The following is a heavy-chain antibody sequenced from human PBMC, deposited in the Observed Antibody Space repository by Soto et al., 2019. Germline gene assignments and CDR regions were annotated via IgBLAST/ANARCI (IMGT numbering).Heavy chain of an antibody. J-gene: IGHJ6*02. CDR3: ARGGDGYNYDPENYYYGMDV. V-gene: IGHV3-30*01. Sequence: QVQLVESGGGVVQPGRSLRLSCAASGFTFSDYAMHWVRQAPGKGLEWVAVISFDGSNKYYADSVKGRFTISRDNSKNTLYLQMNSLRAEDTAVYYCARGGDGYNYDPENYYYGMDVWGQGTTVTVSS. D-gene: IGHD1-1*01. CDR1: GFTFSDYA. CDR2: ISFDGSNK.